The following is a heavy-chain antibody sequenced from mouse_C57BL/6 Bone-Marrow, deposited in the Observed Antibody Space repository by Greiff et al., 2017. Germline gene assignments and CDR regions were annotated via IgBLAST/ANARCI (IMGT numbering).Heavy chain of an antibody. J-gene: IGHJ4*01. CDR2: INYDGSST. CDR3: ARDRLMDY. D-gene: IGHD3-2*02. V-gene: IGHV5-16*01. CDR1: GFTFSDYY. Sequence: EVKLMESEGGLVQPGSSMKLSCTASGFTFSDYYMAWVRQVPEKGLEWVANINYDGSSTYYLDSLKSRFIISRDNAKNILYLQMSSLKSEDTATYYCARDRLMDYWGQGTSVTVSS.